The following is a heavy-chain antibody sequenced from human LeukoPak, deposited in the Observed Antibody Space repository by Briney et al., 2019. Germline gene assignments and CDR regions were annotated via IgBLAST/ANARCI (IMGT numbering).Heavy chain of an antibody. D-gene: IGHD6-13*01. Sequence: PGGSLRLSCAASGFTFSSYSMNWVRQAPGKGLEWVSYISSSSSTIYYADSVKGRFTISRDNAKNSLYLQMNSLRAEDTAVYYCATIGTRYSSSWYQRIDYWGQGTLVTVSS. J-gene: IGHJ4*02. V-gene: IGHV3-48*04. CDR1: GFTFSSYS. CDR3: ATIGTRYSSSWYQRIDY. CDR2: ISSSSSTI.